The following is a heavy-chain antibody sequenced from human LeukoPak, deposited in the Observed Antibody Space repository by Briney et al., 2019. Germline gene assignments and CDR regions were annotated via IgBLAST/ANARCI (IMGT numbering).Heavy chain of an antibody. D-gene: IGHD6-19*01. CDR2: IRDSGAST. J-gene: IGHJ3*02. Sequence: GVSLRLSCAASGFTFLTYAMSWVRQAPGKGLQWVSVIRDSGASTYYADSVKGRFTISRDNSKNTLYLQMNSLRAEDTAVYYCAKAGRSGWYPGWPFDIWGQGTMATVSS. CDR3: AKAGRSGWYPGWPFDI. V-gene: IGHV3-23*01. CDR1: GFTFLTYA.